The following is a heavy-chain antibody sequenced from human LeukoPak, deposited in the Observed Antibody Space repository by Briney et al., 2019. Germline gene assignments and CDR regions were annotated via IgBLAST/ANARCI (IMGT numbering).Heavy chain of an antibody. Sequence: GASVKVSCKASGYTFTSYGISWVRQAPGQGLEWMGWISAYNGNTNYAQKLQGRVTMTTDTSTSTAYMELRSLRSDDTAVYYCTTELCYDSSGYYYGRFDYWGQGTLVTVSS. V-gene: IGHV1-18*01. CDR1: GYTFTSYG. J-gene: IGHJ4*02. D-gene: IGHD3-22*01. CDR2: ISAYNGNT. CDR3: TTELCYDSSGYYYGRFDY.